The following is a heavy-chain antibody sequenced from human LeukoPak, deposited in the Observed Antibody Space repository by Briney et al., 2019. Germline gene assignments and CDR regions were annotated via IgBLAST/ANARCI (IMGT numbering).Heavy chain of an antibody. J-gene: IGHJ6*02. CDR3: AKDRLPWYSSYFGMDV. D-gene: IGHD6-13*01. CDR1: GFTFSSFG. V-gene: IGHV3-30*18. CDR2: ISYDGSNK. Sequence: GGSLRLSYAASGFTFSSFGMHWVRQAPGKGLEWVAVISYDGSNKYYAASVKGRFTISRDNSKNTLYLQMNSLRAEDTAVYYCAKDRLPWYSSYFGMDVWGQGTTVTVSS.